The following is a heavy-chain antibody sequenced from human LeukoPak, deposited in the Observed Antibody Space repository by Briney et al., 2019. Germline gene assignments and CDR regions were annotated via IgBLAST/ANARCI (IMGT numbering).Heavy chain of an antibody. CDR2: IYYSGST. Sequence: PSETLSLTCTVSGGSISSYYWSWIRQPPGKGLEWIGYIYYSGSTNYNPSLKSRVTISVDTSKNQFSLKLSSVTAADTAVYYCARGRAEYSSGWFFDYWGPGTLVTVSS. D-gene: IGHD6-19*01. CDR1: GGSISSYY. V-gene: IGHV4-59*01. J-gene: IGHJ4*02. CDR3: ARGRAEYSSGWFFDY.